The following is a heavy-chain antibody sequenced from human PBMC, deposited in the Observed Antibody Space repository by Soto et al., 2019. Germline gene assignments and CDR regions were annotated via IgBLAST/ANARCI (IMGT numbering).Heavy chain of an antibody. Sequence: PGGSLRVSCAAFGFTFSTYWMHWVLQGPGKGLVWVSGINTDGSTINYADSVKGRFTISRDNSKNTLYLQMNSLRAEDTAVYYCAKGTNFNYDSSGSGPIAEYWGQGTLVTVSS. CDR2: INTDGSTI. CDR1: GFTFSTYW. J-gene: IGHJ4*02. CDR3: AKGTNFNYDSSGSGPIAEY. D-gene: IGHD3-22*01. V-gene: IGHV3-74*01.